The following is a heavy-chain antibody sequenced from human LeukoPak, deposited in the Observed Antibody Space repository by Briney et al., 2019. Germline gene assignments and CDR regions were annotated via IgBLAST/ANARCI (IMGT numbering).Heavy chain of an antibody. Sequence: GGSLRLSCAASGFTFSSYSMNWVRQAPGKGLEWVSSISSSSSYIYYADSVRGRFTISRDNAKNSLYLQMNSLRAEDTAVYYCAGRGYSYGYGVDYWGQGTLVTVSS. CDR1: GFTFSSYS. D-gene: IGHD5-18*01. CDR2: ISSSSSYI. J-gene: IGHJ4*02. CDR3: AGRGYSYGYGVDY. V-gene: IGHV3-21*01.